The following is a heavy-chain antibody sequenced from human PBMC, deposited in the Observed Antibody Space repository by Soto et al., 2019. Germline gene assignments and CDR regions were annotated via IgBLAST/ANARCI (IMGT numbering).Heavy chain of an antibody. CDR1: GGSFSGYY. CDR3: ARALRLYDYVWGSYRSYYFDY. V-gene: IGHV4-34*01. CDR2: INHSGST. D-gene: IGHD3-16*02. Sequence: PSETLSLTCAVYGGSFSGYYWSWIRQPPGKGLEWIGEINHSGSTNYNPSLKSRVTISVDTSKNQFSLKLSSVTAADTAVYYCARALRLYDYVWGSYRSYYFDYWGQGTLVTVSS. J-gene: IGHJ4*02.